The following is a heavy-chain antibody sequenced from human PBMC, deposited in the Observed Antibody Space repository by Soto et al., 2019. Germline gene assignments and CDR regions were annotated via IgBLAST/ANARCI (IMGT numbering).Heavy chain of an antibody. CDR3: AREQYYYGSGAFFDY. J-gene: IGHJ4*02. V-gene: IGHV1-69*08. CDR2: IIPILGIA. Sequence: QVQLVQSGAEVKKPGSSVKVSCKASGGTFSSYTISWVRQAPGQGLEWMGRIIPILGIANYAQMFQGRVTVTADKSTSRAYMELSSLGSEDTAVYYCAREQYYYGSGAFFDYWGQGTLVNVSS. CDR1: GGTFSSYT. D-gene: IGHD3-10*01.